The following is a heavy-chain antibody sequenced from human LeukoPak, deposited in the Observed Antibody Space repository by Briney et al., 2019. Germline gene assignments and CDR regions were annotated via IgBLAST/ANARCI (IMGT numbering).Heavy chain of an antibody. V-gene: IGHV1-18*01. CDR3: ASGPGSGSYFDFDY. J-gene: IGHJ4*02. CDR1: GYTFTSYD. Sequence: ASVKVSCKASGYTFTSYDINWVRQAPGQGLEWMGWISAHNGNTNYAQNLQGRVTMTIDTSTSTAYMELRSLRSDDTAVYYCASGPGSGSYFDFDYWGQGTLVTVSS. D-gene: IGHD1-26*01. CDR2: ISAHNGNT.